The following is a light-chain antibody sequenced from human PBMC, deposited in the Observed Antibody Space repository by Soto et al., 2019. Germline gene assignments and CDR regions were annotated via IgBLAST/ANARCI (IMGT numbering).Light chain of an antibody. CDR1: SSNIGAGYD. Sequence: QSVLTQPPSLSGAPGQMVTISCTGSSSNIGAGYDVHWYQHLPGTTPKLLIYVNNNRPSGVPDRFSGSKSGTSASLAITGLQAEDEADYYCQSYDSSLSVVFGGGTKVTVL. CDR2: VNN. J-gene: IGLJ2*01. CDR3: QSYDSSLSVV. V-gene: IGLV1-40*01.